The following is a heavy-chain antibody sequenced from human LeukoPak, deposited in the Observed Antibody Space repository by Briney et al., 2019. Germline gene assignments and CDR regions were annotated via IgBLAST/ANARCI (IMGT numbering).Heavy chain of an antibody. J-gene: IGHJ5*02. V-gene: IGHV1-69*01. Sequence: GSSEKLSCKASGGTFSSYAISWVRQAPGQVLEWMGGIIPIFGTANYAQKFQGRVTITADESTSTDYMELSSLRSEDTAVYYCTRYGSLRSSWQNWFDPWGQGTLVTVSS. D-gene: IGHD6-13*01. CDR2: IIPIFGTA. CDR3: TRYGSLRSSWQNWFDP. CDR1: GGTFSSYA.